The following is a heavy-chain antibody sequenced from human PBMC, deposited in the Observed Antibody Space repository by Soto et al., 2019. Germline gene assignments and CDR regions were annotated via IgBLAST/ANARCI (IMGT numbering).Heavy chain of an antibody. CDR1: GGTFSSYT. CDR2: IIPILGIA. J-gene: IGHJ3*02. V-gene: IGHV1-69*02. D-gene: IGHD6-13*01. Sequence: SVKVSCKASGGTFSSYTISWVRQAPGQGLEWMGRIIPILGIANYAQKFQGRVTITADKSTSTAYMELSSLRSEDTAVYYCARAPLGAAAGAFAFDIWGQGTMVTVSS. CDR3: ARAPLGAAAGAFAFDI.